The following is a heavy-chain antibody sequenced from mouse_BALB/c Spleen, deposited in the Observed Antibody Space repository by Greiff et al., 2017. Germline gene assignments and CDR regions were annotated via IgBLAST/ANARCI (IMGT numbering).Heavy chain of an antibody. J-gene: IGHJ3*01. CDR2: ISYSGST. CDR3: AKDGYYLPLAY. CDR1: GYSITSDYA. Sequence: EVQLVESGPGLVKPSQSLSLTCTVTGYSITSDYAWNWIRQFPGNKLEWMGYISYSGSTSYNPSLKSRISITRDTSKNQFFLQLNSVTTEDTATYYCAKDGYYLPLAYWGQGTLVTVSA. V-gene: IGHV3-2*02. D-gene: IGHD2-3*01.